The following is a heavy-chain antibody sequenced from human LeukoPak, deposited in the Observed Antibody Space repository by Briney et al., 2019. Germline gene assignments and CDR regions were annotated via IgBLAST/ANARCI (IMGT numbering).Heavy chain of an antibody. CDR1: SGSISSYY. V-gene: IGHV4-59*01. Sequence: SETLSLTCTVSSGSISSYYWSWIRQPPGKGLEWIGYIYDTGSTNYNPSLKSRVTISVDTSLNQFSLKLSSMTAADTAVYYCARVRGGYSYGLFDYWGQGTLVAVSS. J-gene: IGHJ4*02. CDR3: ARVRGGYSYGLFDY. CDR2: IYDTGST. D-gene: IGHD5-18*01.